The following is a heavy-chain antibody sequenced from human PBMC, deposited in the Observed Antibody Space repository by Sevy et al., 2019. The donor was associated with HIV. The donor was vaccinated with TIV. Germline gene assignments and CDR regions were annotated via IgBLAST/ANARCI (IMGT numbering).Heavy chain of an antibody. D-gene: IGHD3-22*01. J-gene: IGHJ4*02. CDR1: GYTFTSYG. CDR2: ISAYNGNT. V-gene: IGHV1-18*01. Sequence: ASVKVSCKASGYTFTSYGISWVRQAPGQGLEWMGWISAYNGNTNYAQKLQGRVTMTTDTSTSTAYMELRSLRSDDTAVDYCARARSEMYYYDSSGYSYYFDYWGQGTLVTVSS. CDR3: ARARSEMYYYDSSGYSYYFDY.